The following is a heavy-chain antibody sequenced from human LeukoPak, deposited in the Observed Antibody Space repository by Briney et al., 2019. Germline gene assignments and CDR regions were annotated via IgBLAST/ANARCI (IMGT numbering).Heavy chain of an antibody. CDR2: IRFDGNEN. CDR1: GFTFSSYG. Sequence: GGSLRLSCAASGFTFSSYGMHWVRQAPGKGLEWVAFIRFDGNENYYADSVKGRFTISRDDSKNTLYLQMNSLRADDTAIYYCANTIAVAGFYYYYGMDVWGQGTTVTVSS. CDR3: ANTIAVAGFYYYYGMDV. V-gene: IGHV3-30*02. D-gene: IGHD6-19*01. J-gene: IGHJ6*02.